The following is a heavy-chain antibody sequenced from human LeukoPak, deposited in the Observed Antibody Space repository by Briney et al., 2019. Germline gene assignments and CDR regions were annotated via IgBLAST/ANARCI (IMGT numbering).Heavy chain of an antibody. D-gene: IGHD2-15*01. CDR2: INHSGST. CDR1: GGSFSGYY. V-gene: IGHV4-34*01. CDR3: ASHCSGGSCYSLDAFDI. Sequence: SETLSLTCAVYGGSFSGYYWSWIRQPPGKGLEWIGEINHSGSTNYNPSLKSRVTISVDTSKNQFSLKLSSVTAADTAVYYCASHCSGGSCYSLDAFDIWGQGTMVTVSS. J-gene: IGHJ3*02.